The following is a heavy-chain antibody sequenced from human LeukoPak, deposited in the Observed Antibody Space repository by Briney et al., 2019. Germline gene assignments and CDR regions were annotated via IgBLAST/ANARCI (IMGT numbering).Heavy chain of an antibody. CDR1: GFTVSSNY. D-gene: IGHD6-13*01. CDR3: ARGRPAAAASDY. J-gene: IGHJ4*02. Sequence: GGSLRLSCTVSGFTVSSNYMSWVRQAPGKGLECVSVIFSGGGTYYADSVKGRFTISRDSSKNTLYLQMNSLRAEDTAVYYCARGRPAAAASDYWGQGTLVTVSS. V-gene: IGHV3-66*01. CDR2: IFSGGGT.